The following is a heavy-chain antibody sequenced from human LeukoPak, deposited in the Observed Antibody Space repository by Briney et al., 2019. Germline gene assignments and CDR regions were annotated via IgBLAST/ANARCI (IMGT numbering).Heavy chain of an antibody. CDR2: IYYSGST. CDR1: GGSISSHY. CDR3: ARVKYYDFWSGYSYYYYYMDV. V-gene: IGHV4-59*11. J-gene: IGHJ6*03. Sequence: SETLFLTCTVSGGSISSHYWSWIRQPPGKGLEWIGYIYYSGSTNYNPSLKSRVTISVDTSKNQFSLKLSSVTAADTAVYYCARVKYYDFWSGYSYYYYYMDVWGKGTTVTVSS. D-gene: IGHD3-3*01.